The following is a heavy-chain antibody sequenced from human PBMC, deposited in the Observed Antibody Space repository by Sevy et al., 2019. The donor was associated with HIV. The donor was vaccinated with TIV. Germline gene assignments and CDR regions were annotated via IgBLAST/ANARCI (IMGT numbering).Heavy chain of an antibody. D-gene: IGHD5-18*01. CDR3: ARDPATAMAYDYYYYGMDV. CDR1: GYTFTSYA. Sequence: ASVKVSCKASGYTFTSYAMHWVRQAPGQRLEWMGWINAGNGNTKYSLKFQGRVTITRDTSASTAYMELSSLRSEDTAVYYCARDPATAMAYDYYYYGMDVWGHGTTVTVSS. CDR2: INAGNGNT. J-gene: IGHJ6*02. V-gene: IGHV1-3*01.